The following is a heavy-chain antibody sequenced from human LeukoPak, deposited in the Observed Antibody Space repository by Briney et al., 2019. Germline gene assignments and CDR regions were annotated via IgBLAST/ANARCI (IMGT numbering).Heavy chain of an antibody. Sequence: GGSLRLSCAASGFTFSSYAMSWVRQAPGKGLEWVSAISGSGGSTYYADSVKGRFTISRDNSKNTLYLQMNSLRAEDTAVYYCAKDQGPMEVAGNVGLPWFDPWGQGTLVTVSS. D-gene: IGHD6-19*01. CDR1: GFTFSSYA. CDR3: AKDQGPMEVAGNVGLPWFDP. J-gene: IGHJ5*02. CDR2: ISGSGGST. V-gene: IGHV3-23*01.